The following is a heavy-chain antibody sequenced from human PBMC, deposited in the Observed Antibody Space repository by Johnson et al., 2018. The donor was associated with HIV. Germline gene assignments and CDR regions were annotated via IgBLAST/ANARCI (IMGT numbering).Heavy chain of an antibody. Sequence: EQLVESGGGVVQPGRSLRLSCAASGFTFSSSWMHWVCQAPEKGLEWVADIKCDGREKYYVDSVKGRLTISRDNAKNSLYLQVNSLRAEDMTVYYCARDTPFDIWGQGTMVTVSS. CDR3: ARDTPFDI. CDR1: GFTFSSSW. V-gene: IGHV3-52*01. J-gene: IGHJ3*02. CDR2: IKCDGREK.